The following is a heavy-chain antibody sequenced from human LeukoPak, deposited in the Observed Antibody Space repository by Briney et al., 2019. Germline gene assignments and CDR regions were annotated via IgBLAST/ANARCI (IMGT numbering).Heavy chain of an antibody. CDR2: IFYSGST. CDR1: GGSINRSSRYY. J-gene: IGHJ5*02. CDR3: ARHDPSTIFFNWFDP. D-gene: IGHD3-3*01. V-gene: IGHV4-39*01. Sequence: PSETLSLNCTVSGGSINRSSRYYWGWIRQPPGKGLEWIGSIFYSGSTYYNPSLKSRVTISVDTSNNQFSLKLTSVTAADTAVYYCARHDPSTIFFNWFDPWGQGTLVTVSS.